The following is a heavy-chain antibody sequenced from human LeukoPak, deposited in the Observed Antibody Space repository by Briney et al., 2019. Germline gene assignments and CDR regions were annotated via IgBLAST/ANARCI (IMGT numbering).Heavy chain of an antibody. CDR1: GFTFTSYA. V-gene: IGHV3-64D*06. D-gene: IGHD5-24*01. Sequence: GGSLRLSCSASGFTFTSYAMHWVRQAPGKGLEYVSAIGISGVSTYYADSVKGRFTISRDNSKNTLYLQMSTLRAEGTAVYYCVKGQMDYWGQGILVTVSS. CDR2: IGISGVST. CDR3: VKGQMDY. J-gene: IGHJ4*02.